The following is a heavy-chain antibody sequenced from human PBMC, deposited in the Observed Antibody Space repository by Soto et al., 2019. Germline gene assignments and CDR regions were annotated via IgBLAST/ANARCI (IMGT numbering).Heavy chain of an antibody. CDR3: ASYYYDSSGYFDY. CDR2: IYYSGST. D-gene: IGHD3-22*01. Sequence: SETLSLTCTVSGVSISSGGYYWSWIRQHPGKGLEWIGYIYYSGSTYYNPSLKSRVTISVDTSKNQFSLKLSSVTAADTAVYYCASYYYDSSGYFDYWGQGTLVTVSS. J-gene: IGHJ4*02. V-gene: IGHV4-31*03. CDR1: GVSISSGGYY.